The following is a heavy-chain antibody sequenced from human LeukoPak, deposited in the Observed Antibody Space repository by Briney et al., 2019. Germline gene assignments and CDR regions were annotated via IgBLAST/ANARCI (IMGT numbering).Heavy chain of an antibody. Sequence: PSETLSLTCTVSGGSLSTYYWSWIRQPPGKGLEGIGYIYYSGSTNYNPSLKSQVTISVDTSKNQFSLELSSVTAADTAVYYCARQVATTATVDYWGQGTLVTVSS. J-gene: IGHJ4*02. V-gene: IGHV4-59*01. CDR3: ARQVATTATVDY. CDR2: IYYSGST. D-gene: IGHD5-12*01. CDR1: GGSLSTYY.